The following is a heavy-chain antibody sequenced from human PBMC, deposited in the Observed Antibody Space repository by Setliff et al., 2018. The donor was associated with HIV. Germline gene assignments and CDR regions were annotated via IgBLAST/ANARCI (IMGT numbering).Heavy chain of an antibody. Sequence: GASVKVSCKASGYTFSSYDINWVRQATGQGLEWMGWMNPNSGNTGYAQRFEGSVTMTWDTSISTAYMELNNVKFEDTAIYYCARARTDYYDRRRRSHYYIDVWARGATVTVSS. CDR3: ARARTDYYDRRRRSHYYIDV. D-gene: IGHD3-22*01. V-gene: IGHV1-8*02. CDR2: MNPNSGNT. J-gene: IGHJ6*03. CDR1: GYTFSSYD.